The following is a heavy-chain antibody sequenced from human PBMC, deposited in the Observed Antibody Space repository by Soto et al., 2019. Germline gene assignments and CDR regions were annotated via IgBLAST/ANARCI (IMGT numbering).Heavy chain of an antibody. CDR1: GGSISSSSYY. CDR2: LYYSGST. Sequence: QLQLQESGPGLVKPSETLSLTCTVSGGSISSSSYYWGWIRQPPGKGLEWIGSLYYSGSTYYNPSLRSRATISVDPSTNLFSLKLSSVTAADPAVYYCVGSGYSPFDYWGQGTLVTVSS. J-gene: IGHJ4*02. D-gene: IGHD3-22*01. CDR3: VGSGYSPFDY. V-gene: IGHV4-39*01.